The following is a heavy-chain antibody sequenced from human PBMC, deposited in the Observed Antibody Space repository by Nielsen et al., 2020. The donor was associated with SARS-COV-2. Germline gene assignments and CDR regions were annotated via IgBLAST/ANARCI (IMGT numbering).Heavy chain of an antibody. CDR3: AKDLFRTTVVTPVEFDP. D-gene: IGHD4-23*01. J-gene: IGHJ5*02. CDR1: GFTLSSYG. Sequence: GGSLRLSCAASGFTLSSYGMHWVRQAPGKGLEWVAVIPYDGSNKYYADSVKGRFTISRDNSKNTLYLQMNSLRAEDTAVYYCAKDLFRTTVVTPVEFDPWGQGTLVTVSS. CDR2: IPYDGSNK. V-gene: IGHV3-30*18.